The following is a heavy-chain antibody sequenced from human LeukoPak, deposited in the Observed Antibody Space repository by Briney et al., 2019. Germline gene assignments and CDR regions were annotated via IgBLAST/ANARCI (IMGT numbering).Heavy chain of an antibody. J-gene: IGHJ3*02. Sequence: GGSLRLSCATSGFTFSSYWMTWVRQAPGKGLEWVANIKQDGSEKYYVDSVKGRFTISRDNAKTSLYLQMNSLRAEDTAVYYCARDVLAAGATGTFDIWGQGTMVTVSS. CDR2: IKQDGSEK. V-gene: IGHV3-7*03. CDR3: ARDVLAAGATGTFDI. CDR1: GFTFSSYW. D-gene: IGHD1-14*01.